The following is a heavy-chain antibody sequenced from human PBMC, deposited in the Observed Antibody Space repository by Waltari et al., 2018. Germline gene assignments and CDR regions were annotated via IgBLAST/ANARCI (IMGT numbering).Heavy chain of an antibody. J-gene: IGHJ6*03. CDR3: ARAGRDGYNHTGRWSYYYYMDV. CDR1: GGSISSSSSY. CDR2: IYYSGST. D-gene: IGHD5-12*01. V-gene: IGHV4-39*07. Sequence: QLQLQESGPGLVKPSETLSLTCTVSGGSISSSSSYWGWIRQPPGKGLARIGSIYYSGSTYYNPSLKSRVTISVDTSKNQFSLKLSSVTAADTAVYYCARAGRDGYNHTGRWSYYYYMDVWGKGTTVTISS.